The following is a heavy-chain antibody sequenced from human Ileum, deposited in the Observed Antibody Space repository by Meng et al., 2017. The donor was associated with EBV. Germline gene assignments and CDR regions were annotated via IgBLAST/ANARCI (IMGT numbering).Heavy chain of an antibody. CDR3: ARGRSWFDP. CDR2: ISSSSNII. Sequence: VGLGGNLVKPGGALGFSWAASGLTFSNSSRTWIRQAPGKGLEWIAFISSSSNIIYYTDSVKGRFTVSRDNAKNSLFLQMNSLRAEDTAVYFCARGRSWFDPWGQGTLVTVSS. V-gene: IGHV3-11*01. CDR1: GLTFSNSS. J-gene: IGHJ5*02.